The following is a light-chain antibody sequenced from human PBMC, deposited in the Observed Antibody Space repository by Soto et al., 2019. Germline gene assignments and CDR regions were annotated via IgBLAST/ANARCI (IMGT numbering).Light chain of an antibody. V-gene: IGLV2-14*01. CDR1: SSDVGGYNY. CDR2: EVS. Sequence: QSVLTQPASVSGSPGQSITISCTGTSSDVGGYNYVSWYQQHPGKAPKLMIYEVSNRPSGVSNRFSGSKSGNTASLTISGRKAEDEADYYFSSYTSSTTLVVFGGGTKLTVI. CDR3: SSYTSSTTLVV. J-gene: IGLJ2*01.